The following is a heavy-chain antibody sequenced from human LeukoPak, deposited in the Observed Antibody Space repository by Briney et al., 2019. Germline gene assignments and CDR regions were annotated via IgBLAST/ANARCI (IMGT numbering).Heavy chain of an antibody. CDR2: IFNTGNT. CDR3: ASRPADTTWYGVFDY. Sequence: SETLSLTCTVSGGSINSHYWSWIRQPPGKRLEWIGYIFNTGNTNYNPSLASRVTMSVDTSRAQFFLRLSPVTAADTAIYYCASRPADTTWYGVFDYWSQGTLVTVSS. J-gene: IGHJ4*02. CDR1: GGSINSHY. D-gene: IGHD3-10*01. V-gene: IGHV4-59*11.